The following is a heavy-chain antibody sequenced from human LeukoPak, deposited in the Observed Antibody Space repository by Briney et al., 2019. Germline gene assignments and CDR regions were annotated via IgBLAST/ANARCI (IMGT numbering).Heavy chain of an antibody. CDR2: ISSSSSYI. D-gene: IGHD1-7*01. V-gene: IGHV3-21*01. Sequence: GGSLRLSCAASGFTFSSYSMNWVRQAPGKGLEWVSSISSSSSYIYYADSVKGRFTISRDNAKNSLYLQMNSLRAEDTAVYYCARAGGDITGTTDYWGQGTLVTVSS. CDR3: ARAGGDITGTTDY. J-gene: IGHJ4*02. CDR1: GFTFSSYS.